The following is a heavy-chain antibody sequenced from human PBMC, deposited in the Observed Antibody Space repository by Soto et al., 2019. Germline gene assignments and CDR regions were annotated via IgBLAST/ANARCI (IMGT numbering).Heavy chain of an antibody. CDR3: ARGFLHGSGSHRPGPIDGFAI. CDR2: IGTLSDT. Sequence: PGGSLRLSCVASGFTFKIYDMHWVRQRTGEGPEWVSGIGTLSDTFYPGSVKGRFIVSRDKARNSLYLQMNNLRAGDTAVYYCARGFLHGSGSHRPGPIDGFAIWGQGTAVTVSS. CDR1: GFTFKIYD. J-gene: IGHJ3*02. V-gene: IGHV3-13*01. D-gene: IGHD3-10*01.